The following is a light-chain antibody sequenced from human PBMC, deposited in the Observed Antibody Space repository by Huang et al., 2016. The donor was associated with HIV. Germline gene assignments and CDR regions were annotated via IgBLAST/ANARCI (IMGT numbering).Light chain of an antibody. Sequence: EIVLTQSPGTLSLSPGERATLSCSASQSVSSSYLAWYQHKPGQSPRLLIYGASSRATGIPDRFSGSGSGTDFTLTISRLEPEDFAVYYCQQYGSSRIFTFGPGTKVDIK. CDR3: QQYGSSRIFT. V-gene: IGKV3-20*01. CDR1: QSVSSSY. J-gene: IGKJ3*01. CDR2: GAS.